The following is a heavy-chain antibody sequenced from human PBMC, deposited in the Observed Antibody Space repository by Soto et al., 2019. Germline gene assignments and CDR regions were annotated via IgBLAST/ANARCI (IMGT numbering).Heavy chain of an antibody. Sequence: SETLSLTCTVSGGSISSGDYYWSWIRQPSGKGMEWIGYTYGTGSTYYNPSLKSRVTISVDTSKNQFSLKLSSVTAADTAVYYCARLYISTLHYWGQGALVTVSS. CDR1: GGSISSGDYY. CDR3: ARLYISTLHY. D-gene: IGHD6-13*01. J-gene: IGHJ4*02. CDR2: TYGTGST. V-gene: IGHV4-30-4*01.